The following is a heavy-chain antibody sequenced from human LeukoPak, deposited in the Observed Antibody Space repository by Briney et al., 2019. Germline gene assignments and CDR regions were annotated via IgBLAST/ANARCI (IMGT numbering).Heavy chain of an antibody. Sequence: EPLKSPCNASGYSFTSYWIGWGRQMPGKDLEWMGIIYPGDSDTRYSPSFQGQVTISADKSISTAYLLWSSLKASDTAMYYCASLSSSWYRDYYGMDFWGQGTTVTVSS. V-gene: IGHV5-51*01. CDR2: IYPGDSDT. D-gene: IGHD6-13*01. J-gene: IGHJ6*02. CDR1: GYSFTSYW. CDR3: ASLSSSWYRDYYGMDF.